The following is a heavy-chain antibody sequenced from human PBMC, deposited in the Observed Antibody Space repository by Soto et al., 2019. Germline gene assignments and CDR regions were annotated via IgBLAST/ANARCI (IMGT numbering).Heavy chain of an antibody. Sequence: EVQLVESGGGLVQPGGSLKLSCAASGFTFSDSPMHWVRQASGKGLEWVGRIRSKPNTDATAYAASVKGRFTISRDDSKNTEYLQMNSLKTEDTAVYYCTRHVDCSGGSCYSGYYYYMDVWGKGTTVTVSS. V-gene: IGHV3-73*01. CDR1: GFTFSDSP. CDR2: IRSKPNTDAT. CDR3: TRHVDCSGGSCYSGYYYYMDV. D-gene: IGHD2-15*01. J-gene: IGHJ6*03.